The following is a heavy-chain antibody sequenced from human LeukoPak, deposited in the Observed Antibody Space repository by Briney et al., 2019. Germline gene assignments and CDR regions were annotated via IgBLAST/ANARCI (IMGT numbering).Heavy chain of an antibody. CDR1: GYTFTGYY. J-gene: IGHJ6*02. V-gene: IGHV1-2*02. CDR3: ARGESTELWSCYYYGMDV. D-gene: IGHD5-18*01. CDR2: INPNSGGT. Sequence: ASVKVSCKASGYTFTGYYMHWVRRAPGQGLEWMGWINPNSGGTNYAQKFQGRVTMTRDTSISTAYMELSRLRSDDTAVYYCARGESTELWSCYYYGMDVWGQGTTVTVSS.